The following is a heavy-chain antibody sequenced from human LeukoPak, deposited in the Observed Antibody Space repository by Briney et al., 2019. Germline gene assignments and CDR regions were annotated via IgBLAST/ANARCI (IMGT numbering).Heavy chain of an antibody. J-gene: IGHJ4*02. D-gene: IGHD3/OR15-3a*01. Sequence: GGSLRLSCAASGFTFSSYSMNWVRQAPGKGLEWVSSISSSGSYIYYADSVKGRFTISRDNAKNSLYLQMNSLRAEDTAVYYGERGWVCFYDFGGVSFDYWGQGTLVTVSS. CDR2: ISSSGSYI. CDR1: GFTFSSYS. CDR3: ERGWVCFYDFGGVSFDY. V-gene: IGHV3-21*01.